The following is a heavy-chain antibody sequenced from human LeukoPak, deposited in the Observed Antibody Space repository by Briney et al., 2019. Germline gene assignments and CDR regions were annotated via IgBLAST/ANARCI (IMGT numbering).Heavy chain of an antibody. J-gene: IGHJ4*02. D-gene: IGHD2-2*01. Sequence: QPGGSLRLSCAASGFTFSGYAMSWVRQAPGKGLEWVSAISGSGGRTYYADSVKGRFTISRDNSKNTLYLQMNSLRAEDTAVYYCAKDGSLVVVPAYGIDYWGQGTLVTVSS. CDR3: AKDGSLVVVPAYGIDY. CDR1: GFTFSGYA. CDR2: ISGSGGRT. V-gene: IGHV3-23*01.